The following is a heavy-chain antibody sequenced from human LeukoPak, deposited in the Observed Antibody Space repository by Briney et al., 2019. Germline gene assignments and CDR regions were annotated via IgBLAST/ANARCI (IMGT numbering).Heavy chain of an antibody. D-gene: IGHD3-9*01. J-gene: IGHJ3*02. V-gene: IGHV1-2*02. CDR1: GYTVTGYY. CDR3: AAADILTGYSFDI. CDR2: INPNSGGT. Sequence: GESLKISFKASGYTVTGYYMHWVRQAPGQGLEWMGWINPNSGGTNYAQTFQCRVTMTRDTSISTAYMELSRLRSDDTAVYYSAAADILTGYSFDIWGQGTMVTVSS.